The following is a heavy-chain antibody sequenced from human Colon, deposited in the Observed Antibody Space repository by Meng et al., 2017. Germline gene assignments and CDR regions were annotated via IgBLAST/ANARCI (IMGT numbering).Heavy chain of an antibody. V-gene: IGHV4-4*07. CDR2: IRGSGST. CDR1: GGSISDYY. J-gene: IGHJ5*02. Sequence: QVQLEGSGPGLVKPSETLSLTCNVSGGSISDYYWNWIRQPVGKGLEWIGRIRGSGSTNFNPSLKSRVTMSVDTSKNQFSLKLYSVTAADTAVYFCARDHAPFDYGLSRPGLDPWGQGTLVTVSS. CDR3: ARDHAPFDYGLSRPGLDP. D-gene: IGHD4/OR15-4a*01.